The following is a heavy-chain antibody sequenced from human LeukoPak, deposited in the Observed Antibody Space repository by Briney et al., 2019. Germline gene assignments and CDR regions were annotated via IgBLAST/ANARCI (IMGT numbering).Heavy chain of an antibody. J-gene: IGHJ4*02. CDR1: SGSISNYY. V-gene: IGHV4-59*01. CDR3: ARRDSSGYYSY. Sequence: PSETLSLTCTVSSGSISNYYWSWFRQSPGKELEWIGYIYYSGITNYNPSLKSRVTISVDTFKNQFSLNLNSVTAADTAVYYCARRDSSGYYSYWGQGTLVTVSS. D-gene: IGHD3-22*01. CDR2: IYYSGIT.